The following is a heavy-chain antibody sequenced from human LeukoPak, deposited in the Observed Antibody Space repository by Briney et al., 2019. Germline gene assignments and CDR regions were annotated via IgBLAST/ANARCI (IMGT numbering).Heavy chain of an antibody. V-gene: IGHV1-3*01. D-gene: IGHD3-10*01. CDR1: GYTFTSYA. Sequence: ASVKVSCKASGYTFTSYAMHWVRQAPGQRLEWMGWINAGNGNTKYSQKFQGRVTITRDTSASTAYMELSSLRSEDTAVYYCAGSHQITMVSSNAFDIWGQGTMVTVSS. J-gene: IGHJ3*02. CDR3: AGSHQITMVSSNAFDI. CDR2: INAGNGNT.